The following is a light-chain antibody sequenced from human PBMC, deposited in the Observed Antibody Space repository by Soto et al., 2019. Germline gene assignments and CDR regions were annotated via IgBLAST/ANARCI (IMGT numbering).Light chain of an antibody. CDR1: QSVNSN. CDR2: GAS. J-gene: IGKJ2*01. V-gene: IGKV3-15*01. CDR3: QQYNNRPPDT. Sequence: EIVMTQSPATLSVSPRERATLSCSASQSVNSNLAWYQQKPGQAPRLLIYGASTRVAGIPARFSGSGSGTEFSLTISSLQSEDFAVYYCQQYNNRPPDTFGQGTKLEIK.